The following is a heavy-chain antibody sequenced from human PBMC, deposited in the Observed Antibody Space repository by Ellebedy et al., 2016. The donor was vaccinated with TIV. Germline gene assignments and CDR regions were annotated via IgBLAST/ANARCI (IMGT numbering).Heavy chain of an antibody. D-gene: IGHD4-17*01. CDR1: GGAINNYY. Sequence: ESLKISCAISGGAINNYYWSWIRQPPGKGLEWIGKFFYGGTVSYQPSLDSRVTMSVDTSKNLFSLVLSSVTAADTAVYYGASGGYGDRLEYWGQGALVTVSS. CDR3: ASGGYGDRLEY. J-gene: IGHJ4*02. V-gene: IGHV4-59*01. CDR2: FFYGGTV.